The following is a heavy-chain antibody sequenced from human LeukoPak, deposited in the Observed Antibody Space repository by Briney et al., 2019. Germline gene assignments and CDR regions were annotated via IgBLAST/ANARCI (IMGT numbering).Heavy chain of an antibody. J-gene: IGHJ4*02. D-gene: IGHD1-26*01. V-gene: IGHV1-18*01. CDR2: ISGDNANT. Sequence: ASVKVSCKASGYTFTNYGISGVRQAPGQGREWRGWISGDNANTNYARKVQGRVTMTTDTSTSTAYMELRSLRSDDTAIYYCARHLRVGATVLSSFNFWGQGTPVTVSS. CDR3: ARHLRVGATVLSSFNF. CDR1: GYTFTNYG.